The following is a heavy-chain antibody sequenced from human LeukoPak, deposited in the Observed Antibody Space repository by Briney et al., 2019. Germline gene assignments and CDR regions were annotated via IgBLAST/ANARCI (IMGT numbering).Heavy chain of an antibody. D-gene: IGHD6-13*01. CDR2: IKQDGSEK. CDR3: ARGGYSSSYSYNWFDP. CDR1: GFTFSSYW. V-gene: IGHV3-7*01. Sequence: TGGSLRLSCAASGFTFSSYWMSWVHQAPGKGLEWVANIKQDGSEKYYVDSVKGRFTISRDNAKNSLYLQMNSLRAEDTAVYYCARGGYSSSYSYNWFDPWGQGTLVTVSS. J-gene: IGHJ5*02.